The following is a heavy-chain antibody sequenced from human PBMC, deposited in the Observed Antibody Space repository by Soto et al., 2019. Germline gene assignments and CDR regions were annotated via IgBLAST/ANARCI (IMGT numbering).Heavy chain of an antibody. CDR1: GGSISSYY. CDR2: IYYSGST. D-gene: IGHD1-26*01. Sequence: SETLSLTCTVCGGSISSYYWSWIRQPPGKGLEWIGYIYYSGSTNYNPSLKSRVTISVDTSKNQFSLKLSSVTAADTAVYYCARLALGATTSYFDYWGQGTLVTVSS. CDR3: ARLALGATTSYFDY. J-gene: IGHJ4*02. V-gene: IGHV4-59*01.